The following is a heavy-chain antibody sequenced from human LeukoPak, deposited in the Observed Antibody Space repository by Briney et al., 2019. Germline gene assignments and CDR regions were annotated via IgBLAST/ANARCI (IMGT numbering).Heavy chain of an antibody. CDR1: GGTFSSYA. CDR3: AKGPVVVAATPGG. J-gene: IGHJ3*01. Sequence: ASVKVSCKASGGTFSSYAMSWVRQAPGKGLEWVSAISGSGGGTYYADSVKGRFTISRDNSKNTLYLQMNSLRAEDTAVYYCAKGPVVVAATPGGWGQGTMVTVSS. V-gene: IGHV3-23*01. CDR2: ISGSGGGT. D-gene: IGHD2-15*01.